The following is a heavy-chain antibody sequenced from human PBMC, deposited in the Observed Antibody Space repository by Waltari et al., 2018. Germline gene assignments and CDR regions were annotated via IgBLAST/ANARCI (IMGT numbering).Heavy chain of an antibody. CDR2: IKQDETEK. D-gene: IGHD3-3*01. Sequence: EVQLVESGGGLVQPGGSLRLSCAASGFALSSSWMNWVRQAPGKGLEWVANIKQDETEKYYVDSVKGRFTISRDNAKNSLFLQMNSLRAEDTAVYYCATSGGFQGRVRSGYYWWYFDLWGRGTLVTVSS. J-gene: IGHJ2*01. CDR1: GFALSSSW. V-gene: IGHV3-7*01. CDR3: ATSGGFQGRVRSGYYWWYFDL.